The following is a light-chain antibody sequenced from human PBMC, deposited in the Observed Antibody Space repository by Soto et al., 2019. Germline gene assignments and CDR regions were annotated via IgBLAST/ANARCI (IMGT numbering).Light chain of an antibody. CDR2: AAT. J-gene: IGKJ1*01. CDR3: QQTYSIHQT. Sequence: DIQMTQSPSSLSASVGDRVTITCRASQTISFYLNWYQQKPGQAPKLLIYAATSLQSGVPSRFSGSESGTDFTLSISSLQPEDFATYYCQQTYSIHQTSGQGTQVDIK. V-gene: IGKV1-39*01. CDR1: QTISFY.